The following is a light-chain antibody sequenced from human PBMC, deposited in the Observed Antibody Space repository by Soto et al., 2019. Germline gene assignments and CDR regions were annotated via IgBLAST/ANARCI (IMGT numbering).Light chain of an antibody. J-gene: IGKJ3*01. CDR2: GAS. Sequence: EMVLTPSPGTLSLSPQERATLSCRASQSVSSSPLAWYQQKPGQAPRLLIYGASSMATGIPDRFSGSVSGTDFTLTISRLEPEDFAVYYCQQYGTSPFTFGPGTKVDI. CDR1: QSVSSSP. CDR3: QQYGTSPFT. V-gene: IGKV3-20*01.